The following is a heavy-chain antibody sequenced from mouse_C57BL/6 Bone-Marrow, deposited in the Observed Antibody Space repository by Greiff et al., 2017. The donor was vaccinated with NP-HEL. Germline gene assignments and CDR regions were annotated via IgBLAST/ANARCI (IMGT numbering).Heavy chain of an antibody. J-gene: IGHJ2*01. CDR1: GFNIKNTY. Sequence: EAQLQQSVAELVRPGASVKLSCTASGFNIKNTYMHWVKQRPEQGLEWIGRIDPANGNTKYAPKFQGKATITADTSSNTAYLQLSSLTSEDTAIYYCETTVVATGYFDYWGQGTTLTVSS. D-gene: IGHD1-1*01. V-gene: IGHV14-3*01. CDR3: ETTVVATGYFDY. CDR2: IDPANGNT.